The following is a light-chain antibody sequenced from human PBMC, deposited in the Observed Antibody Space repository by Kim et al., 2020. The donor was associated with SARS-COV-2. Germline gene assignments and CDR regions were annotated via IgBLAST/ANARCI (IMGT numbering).Light chain of an antibody. V-gene: IGKV1-39*01. Sequence: DVHLTQSPSSLSASVGDKVTISCRASQSISSYLNWYQRKPGRAPELLIHSASSLQSGVSSRFSGSGSGTDFILSISSLQPDDFATYYCQQSFTTPYTFGQGPSWRS. J-gene: IGKJ2*01. CDR3: QQSFTTPYT. CDR1: QSISSY. CDR2: SAS.